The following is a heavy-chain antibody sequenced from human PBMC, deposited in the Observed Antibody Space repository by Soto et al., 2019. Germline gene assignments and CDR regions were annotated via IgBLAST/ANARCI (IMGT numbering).Heavy chain of an antibody. CDR1: GGPISNGGYS. D-gene: IGHD2-2*01. Sequence: QLQLQESGSGLVKPSQTLSLTCAVSGGPISNGGYSWSWIRQPPGKGLEWIGYMYHSGSTYYNPSLKSRVTISIDRSKNQFSLKLSSVTAADTAVYYCARVPDYWGQGILVTVSS. V-gene: IGHV4-30-2*01. CDR3: ARVPDY. J-gene: IGHJ4*02. CDR2: MYHSGST.